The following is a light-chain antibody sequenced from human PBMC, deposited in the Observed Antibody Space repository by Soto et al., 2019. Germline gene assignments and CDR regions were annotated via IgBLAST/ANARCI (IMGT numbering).Light chain of an antibody. J-gene: IGKJ5*01. CDR2: GAT. CDR1: QTVTSNY. Sequence: DIVLTQSPGTLALSPGEEATLSCRASQTVTSNYLVWYQQRPGQAPRLLIYGATGRASGTPDRFSGSGSGRDFTLTISRLEPADFAVYYCQQYGTSPITFGQGTRLEIK. V-gene: IGKV3-20*01. CDR3: QQYGTSPIT.